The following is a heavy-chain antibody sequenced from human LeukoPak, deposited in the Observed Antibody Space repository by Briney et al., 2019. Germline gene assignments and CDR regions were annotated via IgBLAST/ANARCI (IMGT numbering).Heavy chain of an antibody. D-gene: IGHD4-17*01. V-gene: IGHV4-59*01. CDR3: ARTGSTVTMLYPFDH. Sequence: SETLSLTCTVSGGSIRSYYWSWIRQPPGKGLEWIGYIYYSGSTNYNPSLKSRVSISVDTSKNQFSLKLSPVTAADTAVYYCARTGSTVTMLYPFDHWGQGTLVTVSS. CDR2: IYYSGST. CDR1: GGSIRSYY. J-gene: IGHJ4*02.